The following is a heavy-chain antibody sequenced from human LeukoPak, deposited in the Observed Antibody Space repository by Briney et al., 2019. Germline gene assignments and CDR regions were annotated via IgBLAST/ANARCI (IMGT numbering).Heavy chain of an antibody. Sequence: GGSLRLSRAASGFTFSSYAMHWVRQAPGKGLEWVAVISYDGSNKYYADSVKGRFTISRDNSKNTLYLQMNSLRAEDTAMYYCARDHMRRGDNWFDPWGQGTLVTVSS. CDR3: ARDHMRRGDNWFDP. CDR1: GFTFSSYA. V-gene: IGHV3-30-3*01. D-gene: IGHD2-2*01. CDR2: ISYDGSNK. J-gene: IGHJ5*02.